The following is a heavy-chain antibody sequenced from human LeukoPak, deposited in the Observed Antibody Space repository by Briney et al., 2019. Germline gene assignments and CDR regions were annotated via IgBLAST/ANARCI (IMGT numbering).Heavy chain of an antibody. J-gene: IGHJ4*02. Sequence: PGGSLRLSCAASGFTFSSYSMNWVRQAPGKGLEWVSYISSSSSTVYYADSVKGRFTISRDNAKDSLYLQMNSLRAEDTAVYYCARDVVPAAMRGLGYWGQGTLVTVSS. CDR2: ISSSSSTV. CDR3: ARDVVPAAMRGLGY. D-gene: IGHD2-2*01. CDR1: GFTFSSYS. V-gene: IGHV3-48*01.